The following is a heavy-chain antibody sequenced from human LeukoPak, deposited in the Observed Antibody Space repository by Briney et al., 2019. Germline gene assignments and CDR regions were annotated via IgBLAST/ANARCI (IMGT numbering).Heavy chain of an antibody. D-gene: IGHD2-21*02. CDR2: ISYDGSNK. J-gene: IGHJ1*01. V-gene: IGHV3-30-3*01. Sequence: PGGSLRLSCAASGFTFSSYAMHWVRQAPGKGLEWVAVISYDGSNKYYADSVKGRFTISRDNSKNTLYLQMNSLRAEDTAVYYCATSVMHIVVVTAIPEYFQHWGQGTLVTVSS. CDR3: ATSVMHIVVVTAIPEYFQH. CDR1: GFTFSSYA.